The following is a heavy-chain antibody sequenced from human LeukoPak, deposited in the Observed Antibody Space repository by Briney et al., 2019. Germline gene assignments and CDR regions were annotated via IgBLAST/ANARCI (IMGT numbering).Heavy chain of an antibody. CDR1: GFNFGGYA. V-gene: IGHV3-49*04. CDR3: SRGLTESGAKYYSDH. Sequence: GGSLRLSCTGSGFNFGGYAMSWVRQAPGKGLEWVGLIRSRLYGGAAEYGASVNGRFTVSRDDSQRIAYLQMNSLKTDDTAVYYCSRGLTESGAKYYSDHWGQGTLVTVSS. D-gene: IGHD4/OR15-4a*01. J-gene: IGHJ4*02. CDR2: IRSRLYGGAA.